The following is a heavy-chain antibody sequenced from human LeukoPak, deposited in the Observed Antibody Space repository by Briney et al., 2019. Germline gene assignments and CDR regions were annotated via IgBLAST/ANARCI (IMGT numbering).Heavy chain of an antibody. Sequence: SETLSLTCAVYGGSFSGYYWSWIRQPPGKGLEWIGYIYYSGSTNYNPSLKSRVTISVDTSKNQFSLKLSSVTAADTAVYYCARVRIAAAGTPLFDYWGQGTLVTVSS. CDR2: IYYSGST. V-gene: IGHV4-59*01. CDR3: ARVRIAAAGTPLFDY. J-gene: IGHJ4*02. D-gene: IGHD6-13*01. CDR1: GGSFSGYY.